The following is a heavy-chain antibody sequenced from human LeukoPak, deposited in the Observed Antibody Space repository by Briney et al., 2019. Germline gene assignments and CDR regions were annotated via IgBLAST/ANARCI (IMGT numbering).Heavy chain of an antibody. J-gene: IGHJ4*02. D-gene: IGHD3-22*01. CDR1: GFTFSSYS. V-gene: IGHV3-21*04. Sequence: GGSLRLSCAASGFTFSSYSMNWVRQAPGKGLEWVSSISSSSSYIYYADSVKGRFTISRDNAKNSLYLQMNSLRAEDTALYYCAKDAFYYESSGELDYWGQGTLVTVSS. CDR2: ISSSSSYI. CDR3: AKDAFYYESSGELDY.